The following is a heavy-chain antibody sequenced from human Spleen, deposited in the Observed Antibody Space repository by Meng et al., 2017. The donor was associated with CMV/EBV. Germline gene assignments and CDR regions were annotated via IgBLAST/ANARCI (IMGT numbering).Heavy chain of an antibody. D-gene: IGHD5-24*01. CDR1: GFTFIGYK. Sequence: GFTFIGYKMSGVRQTPGKGLEWVSSVSGSGDHIDYAESVKGRFTISRDNAKNSVFLQMYSLRAEDSALYYCAREGYQVATISPYFDYWGQGILVTVSS. J-gene: IGHJ4*02. CDR2: VSGSGDHI. CDR3: AREGYQVATISPYFDY. V-gene: IGHV3-21*01.